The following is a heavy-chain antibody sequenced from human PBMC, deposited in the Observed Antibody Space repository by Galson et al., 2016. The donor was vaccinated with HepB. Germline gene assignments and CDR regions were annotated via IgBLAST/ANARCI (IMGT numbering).Heavy chain of an antibody. Sequence: SLRLSCAASGFTFSNYNMNWVRQAPGKGLEWVSTISGDGASTYYADSVKGRFSISRDNSRNTLDLQMRSLRDEDTAVYYCARMRDVWEFLGPPFACWGQGALVTVSS. CDR3: ARMRDVWEFLGPPFAC. CDR2: ISGDGAST. J-gene: IGHJ4*02. D-gene: IGHD1-26*01. V-gene: IGHV3-23*01. CDR1: GFTFSNYN.